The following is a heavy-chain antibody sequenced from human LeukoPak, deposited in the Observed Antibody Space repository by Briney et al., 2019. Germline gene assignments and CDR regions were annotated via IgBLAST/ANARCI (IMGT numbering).Heavy chain of an antibody. CDR2: ISGSGANT. Sequence: GGSLRLSCAASGFTLSSYAMSWVRQAPGKGLEWVSGISGSGANTYSADSVKGRFTISRDNSRNTLYLQVNSLRAEDTAVYYCAKSGNSAWFYFDYWGQGILVTVSS. J-gene: IGHJ4*02. CDR3: AKSGNSAWFYFDY. D-gene: IGHD6-19*01. V-gene: IGHV3-23*01. CDR1: GFTLSSYA.